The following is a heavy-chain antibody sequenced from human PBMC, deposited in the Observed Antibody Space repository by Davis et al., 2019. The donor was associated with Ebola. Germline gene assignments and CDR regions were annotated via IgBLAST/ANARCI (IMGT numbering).Heavy chain of an antibody. CDR3: ARPYYDFWSGLVDGMDV. D-gene: IGHD3-3*01. Sequence: KVSCKGSGYSFTSYWIGWVRQMPGKGLEWMGIIYPGDSDTRYSPSFQGQVTISADKSISTAYLQWSSLKASDTAMYYCARPYYDFWSGLVDGMDVWGQGTTVTVSS. V-gene: IGHV5-51*01. J-gene: IGHJ6*02. CDR2: IYPGDSDT. CDR1: GYSFTSYW.